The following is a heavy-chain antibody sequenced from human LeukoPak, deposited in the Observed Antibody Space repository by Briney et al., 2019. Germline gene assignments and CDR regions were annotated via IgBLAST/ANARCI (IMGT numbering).Heavy chain of an antibody. J-gene: IGHJ5*02. Sequence: SQTLSLTCTVSGGSISSGGYYWSWIRQPPEKGLEWIGYIYHSGSTYYNPSLKSRVTISVDTSKNQFSLKLSSVTAADTAVYYCSMVRGVISPNWFDPWGQGTLVTVSS. V-gene: IGHV4-30-2*01. CDR1: GGSISSGGYY. D-gene: IGHD3-10*01. CDR2: IYHSGST. CDR3: SMVRGVISPNWFDP.